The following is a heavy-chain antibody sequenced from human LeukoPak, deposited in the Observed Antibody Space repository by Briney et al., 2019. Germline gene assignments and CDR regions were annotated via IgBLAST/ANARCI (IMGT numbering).Heavy chain of an antibody. V-gene: IGHV4-31*03. J-gene: IGHJ4*02. CDR1: GSSISSGGYY. CDR3: ARGGIQGIVVVPAAIDY. D-gene: IGHD2-2*01. Sequence: SQTLSLTCTVSGSSISSGGYYWSWIRQHPGKGLEWIGYIYYSGSTYYNPSLKSRVTMSVDTSKNQFSLKLSSVTAADTAVYYCARGGIQGIVVVPAAIDYWGQGTLVTVPS. CDR2: IYYSGST.